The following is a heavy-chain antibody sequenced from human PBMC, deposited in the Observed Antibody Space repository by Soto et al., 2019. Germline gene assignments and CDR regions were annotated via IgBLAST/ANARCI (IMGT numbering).Heavy chain of an antibody. CDR2: TIPVFNTA. V-gene: IGHV1-69*06. Sequence: QVQLEQSGAEVKKPGSSGKVSCKASGGTLSDHGVAWLRQAPGQGLEWMGGTIPVFNTAKYAQKFQGRVTVTADKFTNIAYMELSRLRSEDTAFYFCARGVYGSGNYYTGPSAFDIWGQGTMVIVSS. CDR3: ARGVYGSGNYYTGPSAFDI. D-gene: IGHD3-10*01. J-gene: IGHJ3*02. CDR1: GGTLSDHG.